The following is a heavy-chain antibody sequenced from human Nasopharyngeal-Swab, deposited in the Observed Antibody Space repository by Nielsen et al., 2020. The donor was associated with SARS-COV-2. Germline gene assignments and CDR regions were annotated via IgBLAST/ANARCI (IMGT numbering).Heavy chain of an antibody. Sequence: WIRQPPGKALEWLARIFSNDEKSYSTSLKSRLTISKDTSKSQVVLTMTNMDPVDTATYYCARIEGGAMDYHYYGMDVWGQGTTVTVSS. J-gene: IGHJ6*02. V-gene: IGHV2-26*01. CDR2: IFSNDEK. D-gene: IGHD3-16*01. CDR3: ARIEGGAMDYHYYGMDV.